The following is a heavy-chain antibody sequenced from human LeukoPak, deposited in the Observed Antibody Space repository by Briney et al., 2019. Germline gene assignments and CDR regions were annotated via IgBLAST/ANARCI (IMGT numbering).Heavy chain of an antibody. CDR1: GGSISSGDYY. V-gene: IGHV4-30-4*01. CDR3: ARCHGDYEYFDL. Sequence: PSETLSLTCTVSGGSISSGDYYWSWIRQPPGKGLEWIGYIYYSGSTYYNPSLKSRVTISVDTSKNQFSLKLSSVTAADTAVYYCARCHGDYEYFDLWGRGTLVTVSS. J-gene: IGHJ2*01. CDR2: IYYSGST. D-gene: IGHD4-17*01.